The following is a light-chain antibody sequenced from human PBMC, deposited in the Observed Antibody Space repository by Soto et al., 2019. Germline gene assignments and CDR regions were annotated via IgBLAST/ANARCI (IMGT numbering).Light chain of an antibody. V-gene: IGKV2-24*01. CDR2: KIS. CDR3: TQSTHFPRT. Sequence: DIVLTQAPLSSPVALGQPASISCRSSQSLVHSDGDTYLSWLQQRPGQPPSLLIYKISNRFSRVTDGFSSSGAGTDFTLKISRVEAEDVGVYYCTQSTHFPRTFGQGTKVEIK. J-gene: IGKJ1*01. CDR1: QSLVHSDGDTY.